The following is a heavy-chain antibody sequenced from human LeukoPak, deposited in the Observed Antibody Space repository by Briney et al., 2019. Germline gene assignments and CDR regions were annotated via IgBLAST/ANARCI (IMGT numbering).Heavy chain of an antibody. CDR2: IWYDGSNK. J-gene: IGHJ5*02. Sequence: GGSLRLSCAASGFTFSSYGMHWVRQAPGKGLEWVAVIWYDGSNKYYADSVKGRFTISRDNSKNTLYLQMNSLGAEDTAVYYCARDNVRDGYNYDWFYPWGQGTPVTVSS. V-gene: IGHV3-33*01. CDR3: ARDNVRDGYNYDWFYP. CDR1: GFTFSSYG. D-gene: IGHD5-24*01.